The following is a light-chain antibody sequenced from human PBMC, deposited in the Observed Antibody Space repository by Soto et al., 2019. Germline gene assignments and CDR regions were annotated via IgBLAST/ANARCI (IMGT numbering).Light chain of an antibody. V-gene: IGKV1-27*01. CDR2: AAS. CDR3: QKYNSPPLT. J-gene: IGKJ4*01. Sequence: DIQMTQSPSSLSASVGDRVTITCRASQDISNSLAWYQQKPGKVPKVLIYAASILQSGVPARLSGSGSGTEFTLSISSLQPEDVATYYCQKYNSPPLTFGGGTKVEI. CDR1: QDISNS.